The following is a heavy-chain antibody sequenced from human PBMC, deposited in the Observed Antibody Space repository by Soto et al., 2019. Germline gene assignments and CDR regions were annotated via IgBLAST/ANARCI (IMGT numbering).Heavy chain of an antibody. J-gene: IGHJ3*02. Sequence: GGSLRLSCEASGFTLSSSVMHWVRQAPGKRLEWLSVITVDGRNDLHAGAVKGRFTISRDISKNMVYLQMNDLRPDDTAMYFCAKEGHTSGRCGCFNIWGQGTMVTVSS. V-gene: IGHV3-30*18. CDR2: ITVDGRND. CDR3: AKEGHTSGRCGCFNI. CDR1: GFTLSSSV. D-gene: IGHD6-19*01.